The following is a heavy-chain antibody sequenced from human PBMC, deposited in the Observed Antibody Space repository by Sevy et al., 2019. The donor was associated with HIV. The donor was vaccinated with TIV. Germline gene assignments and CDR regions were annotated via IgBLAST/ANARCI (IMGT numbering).Heavy chain of an antibody. J-gene: IGHJ4*02. V-gene: IGHV4-30-4*01. Sequence: SETLSLTCTVSGGSISSGDYYWSWIRQPPGKGLEWIGYIYYSGSTYYNPSLKSRVTISVDTSKNQFSLMLSPVTAAATAVYYCAREGPGYGDRRPLHDDYLDDWGQGTLVTVSS. CDR2: IYYSGST. CDR1: GGSISSGDYY. D-gene: IGHD4-17*01. CDR3: AREGPGYGDRRPLHDDYLDD.